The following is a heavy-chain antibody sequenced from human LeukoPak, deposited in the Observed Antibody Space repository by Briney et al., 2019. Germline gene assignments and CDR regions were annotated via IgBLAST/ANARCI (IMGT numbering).Heavy chain of an antibody. J-gene: IGHJ4*02. CDR2: INPNSGGT. CDR1: GYTFTGCY. V-gene: IGHV1-2*02. Sequence: ASVKVSCKASGYTFTGCYMHWVRQAPGQGLEWMGWINPNSGGTNYAQKFQGRVTMTRDTSISTAYMELSRLRSNDTAVYYCARHRLNWGYFDYWGRGALVTVSS. CDR3: ARHRLNWGYFDY. D-gene: IGHD7-27*01.